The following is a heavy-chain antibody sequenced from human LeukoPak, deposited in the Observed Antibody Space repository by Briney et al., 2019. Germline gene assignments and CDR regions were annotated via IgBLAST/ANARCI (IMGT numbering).Heavy chain of an antibody. J-gene: IGHJ4*02. CDR3: ARTWVPYCSSTSCYIGSNY. CDR2: IWYDGNTK. V-gene: IGHV3-33*01. Sequence: PGGSLRLSCAASGFTFSSYGMHWVRQAPGKGLEWVAVIWYDGNTKYYADSVKGRFTISRDNSKNTLYLQMNSLGAEDTAVYYCARTWVPYCSSTSCYIGSNYWGQGTLVTVSS. CDR1: GFTFSSYG. D-gene: IGHD2-2*02.